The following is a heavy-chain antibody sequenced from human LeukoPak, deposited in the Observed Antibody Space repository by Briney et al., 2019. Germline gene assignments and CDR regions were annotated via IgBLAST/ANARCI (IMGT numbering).Heavy chain of an antibody. D-gene: IGHD2-2*01. CDR2: ISDSGVDT. CDR3: ANGNSNSPKDY. Sequence: GGSLRLSCAASGFTFSDYAMSWLRQAPGRGLEWVSAISDSGVDTYYADSVKGRFTMSRDNSKSTLYLQMNRLRAEDTAVYYCANGNSNSPKDYWGQGTLVTVAS. V-gene: IGHV3-23*01. J-gene: IGHJ4*02. CDR1: GFTFSDYA.